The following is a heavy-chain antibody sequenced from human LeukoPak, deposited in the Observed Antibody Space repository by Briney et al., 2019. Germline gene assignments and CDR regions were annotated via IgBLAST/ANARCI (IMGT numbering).Heavy chain of an antibody. V-gene: IGHV3-30-3*01. J-gene: IGHJ4*02. CDR2: MSSDGNNK. D-gene: IGHD5-18*01. CDR1: GFTFSYYA. CDR3: AKDSGLDYRYGLFDY. Sequence: PGGSLRPSCAASGFTFSYYAMHWVRQAPGKGLEWVAIMSSDGNNKYYADSVKGRFTISRDNSNNTLYLQMNSLRPEDTAVYYCAKDSGLDYRYGLFDYWGQGTLVTVSS.